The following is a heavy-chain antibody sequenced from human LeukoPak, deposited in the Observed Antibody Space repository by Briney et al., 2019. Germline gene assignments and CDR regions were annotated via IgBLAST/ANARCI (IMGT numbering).Heavy chain of an antibody. Sequence: GASVKVSCKASGYTFTGYYMHWVRQAPGQGLEWMGWINPNSGGTNYAQKFQGRVTMTRDTSISTAYMELSRLRSDDTAVYYCARERGRIAAAGHNWFDPWGQGTLVTVSS. D-gene: IGHD6-13*01. J-gene: IGHJ5*02. CDR3: ARERGRIAAAGHNWFDP. V-gene: IGHV1-2*02. CDR1: GYTFTGYY. CDR2: INPNSGGT.